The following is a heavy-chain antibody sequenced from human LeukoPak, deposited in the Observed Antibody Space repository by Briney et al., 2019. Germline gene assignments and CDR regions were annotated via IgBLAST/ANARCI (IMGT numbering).Heavy chain of an antibody. CDR1: GFTFSSYW. J-gene: IGHJ4*02. CDR2: IASDGSST. D-gene: IGHD2-15*01. CDR3: AIEDIVVVVAAQPSY. Sequence: GGSLRLSCAASGFTFSSYWMNWVRQAPGKGLVWVSRIASDGSSTTYADSVKGRFSISRDNAKNTLYLQMNSLRAEDTAVYYCAIEDIVVVVAAQPSYWGQGTLVTVSS. V-gene: IGHV3-74*01.